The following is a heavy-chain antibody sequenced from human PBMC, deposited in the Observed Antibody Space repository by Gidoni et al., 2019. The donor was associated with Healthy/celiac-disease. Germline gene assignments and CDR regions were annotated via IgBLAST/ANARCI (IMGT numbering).Heavy chain of an antibody. V-gene: IGHV3-30*18. J-gene: IGHJ3*02. CDR1: GFTFSSYG. CDR3: AKEGSARAQNDAFDI. Sequence: QVPLVESGGGVVQPGRSLRLSCEAAGFTFSSYGRHWVRQAPGKGLEWVAVISYDGSNKYYADSGKGRFTISRDNSKNTLYLQMNSLRAEDTAVYYCAKEGSARAQNDAFDIWGQGTMVTVSS. CDR2: ISYDGSNK.